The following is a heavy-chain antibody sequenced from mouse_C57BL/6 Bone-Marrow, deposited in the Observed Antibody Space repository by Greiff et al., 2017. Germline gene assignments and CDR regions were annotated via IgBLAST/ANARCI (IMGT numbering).Heavy chain of an antibody. CDR2: ISTGGGYT. CDR1: GFTFSSYA. V-gene: IGHV5-9-1*02. D-gene: IGHD1-1*01. J-gene: IGHJ4*01. Sequence: EVKLVESGEGLVKPGGSLKLSCAASGFTFSSYAMSWVRQTPEQRLEWVAYISTGGGYTYYADTVKGRFTISRDNARNTLYLQMSSLKSEDTAMYYCTRSSFITTAFYAMDYWGQGTTVTVSS. CDR3: TRSSFITTAFYAMDY.